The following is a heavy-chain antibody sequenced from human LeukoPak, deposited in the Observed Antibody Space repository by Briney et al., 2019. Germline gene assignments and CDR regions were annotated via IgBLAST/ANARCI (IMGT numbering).Heavy chain of an antibody. CDR3: ASYREDAFDI. CDR1: GVSISSYY. CDR2: IYYSGST. V-gene: IGHV4-59*01. D-gene: IGHD1-14*01. J-gene: IGHJ3*02. Sequence: PSETLSLTCTGSGVSISSYYWSWIRQPPGKGLEWIGYIYYSGSTNYNPSLKSRVTISVDTSKNQFSLKLSSVTAADTAVYYCASYREDAFDIWGQGTMVTFSS.